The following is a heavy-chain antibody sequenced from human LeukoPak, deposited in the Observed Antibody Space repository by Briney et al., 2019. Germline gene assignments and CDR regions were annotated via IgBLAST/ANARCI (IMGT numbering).Heavy chain of an antibody. V-gene: IGHV3-66*01. D-gene: IGHD4-23*01. Sequence: GGSLRLSCAASGFTVSSNYMSWVRQAPGKGLEWVSVIYSGGSTYYADSVKGRFTISRDNAKNSLYLQMNSLRAEDTAVYYCARDRPVVTPTTLWDYRGQGTLVTVSS. CDR1: GFTVSSNY. CDR3: ARDRPVVTPTTLWDY. J-gene: IGHJ4*02. CDR2: IYSGGST.